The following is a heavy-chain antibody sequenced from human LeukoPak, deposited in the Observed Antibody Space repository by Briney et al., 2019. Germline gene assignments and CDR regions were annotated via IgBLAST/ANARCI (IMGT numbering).Heavy chain of an antibody. V-gene: IGHV3-7*01. D-gene: IGHD3-3*01. CDR2: IRQEGSEK. CDR3: ARDESLGDFWSGYFDAFDI. CDR1: GFTFSNYW. Sequence: PGGSLGLSCAASGFTFSNYWMTWVRQAPGKGLEWVANIRQEGSEKYYVDSVKGRFTISRDNAKNSLYLQMNSLRAEDTAVYYCARDESLGDFWSGYFDAFDIWGQGTMVTVSS. J-gene: IGHJ3*02.